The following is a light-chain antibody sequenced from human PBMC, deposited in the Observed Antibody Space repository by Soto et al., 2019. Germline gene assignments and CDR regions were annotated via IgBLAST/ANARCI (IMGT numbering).Light chain of an antibody. CDR2: SNN. V-gene: IGLV1-44*01. J-gene: IGLJ1*01. CDR1: SSNIGRNT. Sequence: QSALTQAPSASETPGQRVTISCSGGSSNIGRNTVNWYQQLPGTAPKLLIYSNNRRPSGVPDRFSGSKSGTSASLAISGLQSEDEADYYCAAWDDSLTDYVFGTGTKV. CDR3: AAWDDSLTDYV.